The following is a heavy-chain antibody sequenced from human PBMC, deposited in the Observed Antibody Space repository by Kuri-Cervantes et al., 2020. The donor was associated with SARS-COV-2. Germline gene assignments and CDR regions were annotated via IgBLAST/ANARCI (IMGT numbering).Heavy chain of an antibody. CDR1: GGSFSGYY. Sequence: GSLRLSCAVYGGSFSGYYWSWIRQPPGKGLEWIGEINHSGSTNYNPSLKSRVTISVDTSKNQFSLKLSSVTAADTAVYYCARDGQYYYDSSGYYSDWYFDLWGRGTLVTVSS. J-gene: IGHJ2*01. V-gene: IGHV4-34*01. CDR2: INHSGST. CDR3: ARDGQYYYDSSGYYSDWYFDL. D-gene: IGHD3-22*01.